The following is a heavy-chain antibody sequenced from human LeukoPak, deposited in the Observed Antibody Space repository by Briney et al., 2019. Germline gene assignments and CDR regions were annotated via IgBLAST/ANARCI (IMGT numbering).Heavy chain of an antibody. CDR3: ARDGEGIAAAGFDY. J-gene: IGHJ4*02. CDR1: GFTSSSYW. V-gene: IGHV3-7*01. CDR2: IGEDGSEK. Sequence: GGSLRLSCAASGFTSSSYWMTWVRQAPGKGLEWVANIGEDGSEKYYADSVKGRFTISRDNSKNTLYLQMNSLRAEDTAVYYCARDGEGIAAAGFDYWGQGTLVTVSS. D-gene: IGHD6-13*01.